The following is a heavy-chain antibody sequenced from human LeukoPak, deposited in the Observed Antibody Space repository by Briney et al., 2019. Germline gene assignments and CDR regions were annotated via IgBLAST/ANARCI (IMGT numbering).Heavy chain of an antibody. V-gene: IGHV4-34*01. CDR2: INHSGST. CDR1: GGSFSGYY. J-gene: IGHJ4*02. D-gene: IGHD6-19*01. CDR3: ARPVSGSSGRYYNY. Sequence: SETLSLTCAVYGGSFSGYYWSWIRQPPGKGLEWIGEINHSGSTNYNPSLKSRVTISVDTSKNQFSLKLSSVTAVDTAVYYCARPVSGSSGRYYNYWGQGTLVTVSS.